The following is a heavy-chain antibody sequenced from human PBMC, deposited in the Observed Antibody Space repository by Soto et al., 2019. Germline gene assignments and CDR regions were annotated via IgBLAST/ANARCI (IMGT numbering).Heavy chain of an antibody. Sequence: QVQLVESGGGVVQPGRSLRLSCAASGFTFSSYGMHWVRQAPGKGLEWVAVISYDGSNKYYADSVKGRFTISRDNSKNTLYLQMNSLRAEDTAVYYCAKGRAGYDFWSGYYPGVYNWFDPWGQGTLVTVSS. CDR3: AKGRAGYDFWSGYYPGVYNWFDP. V-gene: IGHV3-30*18. CDR1: GFTFSSYG. CDR2: ISYDGSNK. J-gene: IGHJ5*02. D-gene: IGHD3-3*01.